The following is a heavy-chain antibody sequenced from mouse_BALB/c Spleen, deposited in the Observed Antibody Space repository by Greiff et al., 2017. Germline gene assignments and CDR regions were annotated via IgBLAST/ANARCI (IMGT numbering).Heavy chain of an antibody. D-gene: IGHD2-14*01. CDR1: GYTFTDYN. J-gene: IGHJ3*01. V-gene: IGHV1-18*01. CDR3: AIYYRYWFAY. Sequence: VQLQQSGPELVKPGASVKIPCKASGYTFTDYNMDWVKQSHGKSLEWIGDINPNNGGTIYNQKFKGKATLTVDKSSSTAYMELRSLTSEDTAVYYCAIYYRYWFAYWGQGTLVTVSA. CDR2: INPNNGGT.